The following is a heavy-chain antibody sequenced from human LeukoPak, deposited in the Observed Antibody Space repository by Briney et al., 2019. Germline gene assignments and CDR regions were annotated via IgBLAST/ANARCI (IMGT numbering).Heavy chain of an antibody. CDR3: ARDQRYCSGGSCLYNWFDP. V-gene: IGHV4-4*07. CDR1: GGSISSYY. Sequence: PSKTLSLTCTVSGGSISSYYWSWIRQPAGKGLEWIGRIYTSGSTNYIPSLKSRVTMSVDTSKNQFSLKLSSVTAADTAVYYCARDQRYCSGGSCLYNWFDPWGQGTLVTVSS. D-gene: IGHD2-15*01. CDR2: IYTSGST. J-gene: IGHJ5*02.